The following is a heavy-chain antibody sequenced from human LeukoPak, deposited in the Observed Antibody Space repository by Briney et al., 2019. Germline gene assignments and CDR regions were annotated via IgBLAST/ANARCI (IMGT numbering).Heavy chain of an antibody. J-gene: IGHJ4*02. CDR1: GFSFSSHA. V-gene: IGHV3-23*01. CDR3: AKDVRGYNRPFDY. Sequence: PGGSLRLSCAASGFSFSSHAMNWVRQAPGKGLEWVSAISGSGSHTYCADSVRGRFTISRDNSKSTLYLQMNSLRAEDTAVYYCAKDVRGYNRPFDYWGQGTLVTVSS. CDR2: ISGSGSHT. D-gene: IGHD3-10*02.